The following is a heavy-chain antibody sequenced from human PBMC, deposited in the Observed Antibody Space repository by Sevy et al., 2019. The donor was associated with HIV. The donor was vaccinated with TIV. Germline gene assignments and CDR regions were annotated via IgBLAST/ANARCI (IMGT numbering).Heavy chain of an antibody. J-gene: IGHJ4*02. CDR2: ISDDGNNK. CDR3: AGHYYDSTGYYFPLDY. Sequence: GGSLRLSCAASGFTFSTYAMYWVPQAPGKGLEWVAVISDDGNNKDYADSVKGRFTVSRDNSKNTLYLQMNSLRADDTAVYYCAGHYYDSTGYYFPLDYWGQGTLVTVSS. D-gene: IGHD3-22*01. V-gene: IGHV3-30*04. CDR1: GFTFSTYA.